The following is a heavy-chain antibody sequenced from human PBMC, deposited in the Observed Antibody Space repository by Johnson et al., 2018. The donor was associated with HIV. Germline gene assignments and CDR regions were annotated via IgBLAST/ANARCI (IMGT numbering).Heavy chain of an antibody. V-gene: IGHV3-66*01. J-gene: IGHJ3*02. D-gene: IGHD3-9*01. CDR3: AREGYYDILTGYSRNDAFDI. CDR2: IYSGGST. CDR1: GFTVSRNY. Sequence: VQLVESGGGLVQPGGSLRLSCAASGFTVSRNYMSWVRQAPGKGLEWVSLIYSGGSTYYADSVKGRFTISRDISKNTVYLQMNSLRAEDTAVYYCAREGYYDILTGYSRNDAFDIWGQGTMVTVSS.